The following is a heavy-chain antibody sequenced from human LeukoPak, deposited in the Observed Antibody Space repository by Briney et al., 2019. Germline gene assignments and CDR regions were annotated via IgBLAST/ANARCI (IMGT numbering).Heavy chain of an antibody. J-gene: IGHJ4*02. CDR3: ARRDSSGVVPRWDY. V-gene: IGHV4-59*08. D-gene: IGHD6-25*01. Sequence: NPSETLSLTCTVSGGSITSYYWSWIRQPPGKGLEWIGYIYYSGSTNYNPSLKSRVTMSVDTSKNQFSLKLSSVTAADTAVYYCARRDSSGVVPRWDYWGQGTLVTVSS. CDR1: GGSITSYY. CDR2: IYYSGST.